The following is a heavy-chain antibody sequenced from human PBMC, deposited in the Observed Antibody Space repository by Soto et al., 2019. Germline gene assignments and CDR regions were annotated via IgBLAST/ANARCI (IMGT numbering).Heavy chain of an antibody. CDR2: IYHSGST. D-gene: IGHD4-17*01. CDR1: GGSISSGGYS. CDR3: ARHDYGDHFDH. J-gene: IGHJ4*02. V-gene: IGHV4-30-2*03. Sequence: PSETLSLTCAVSGGSISSGGYSWSWIRQPPGKGLEWIGYIYHSGSTYYNPSLKSRVTISVDTSKNQFSLKLSSVTAADTALYYCARHDYGDHFDHWGQGARVTVSS.